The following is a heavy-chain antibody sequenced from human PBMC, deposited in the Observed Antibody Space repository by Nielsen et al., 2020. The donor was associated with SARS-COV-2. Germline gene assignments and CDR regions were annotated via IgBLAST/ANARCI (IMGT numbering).Heavy chain of an antibody. CDR2: IYYSGNT. J-gene: IGHJ4*02. CDR1: GGSISSGSYY. Sequence: SETLSLTCIVSGGSISSGSYYWSWIRQSPGKGLEWIGYIYYSGNTGYNPSLSSRVTISEDTSKNQFSLRLSSVGAADTAVYYCASTRHHDNGGYLFDFWGRGILVTVSS. D-gene: IGHD3-22*01. V-gene: IGHV4-61*01. CDR3: ASTRHHDNGGYLFDF.